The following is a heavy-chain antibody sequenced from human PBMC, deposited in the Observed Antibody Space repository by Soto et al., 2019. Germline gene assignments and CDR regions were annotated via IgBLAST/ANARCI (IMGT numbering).Heavy chain of an antibody. V-gene: IGHV3-23*01. CDR1: GFTFSNYA. CDR2: DTGSGGNT. CDR3: AKAQYSGYAVSLNLDS. Sequence: EVPLLESGRGLVQPGGSLRLSCAASGFTFSNYAMTWVRQAPGKGLEWVSGDTGSGGNTYYADSVKGRFTISRDKSKNTLYLQMINLRAEDTAVYYCAKAQYSGYAVSLNLDSWGQGALVTVSS. D-gene: IGHD5-12*01. J-gene: IGHJ4*02.